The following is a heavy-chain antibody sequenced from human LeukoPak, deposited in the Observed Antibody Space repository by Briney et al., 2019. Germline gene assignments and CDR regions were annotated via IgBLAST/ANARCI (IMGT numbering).Heavy chain of an antibody. CDR3: ARLVGAQFDY. CDR2: ISSSGSTI. Sequence: GGSLRLSCAASGFTFSSYEMNWVRQAPGKALEWVSYISSSGSTIYYADSVKGRFTISRDNAKNSLYLQMNSLRAEGTAVYYCARLVGAQFDYWGQGTLVTVSS. D-gene: IGHD1-26*01. CDR1: GFTFSSYE. J-gene: IGHJ4*02. V-gene: IGHV3-48*03.